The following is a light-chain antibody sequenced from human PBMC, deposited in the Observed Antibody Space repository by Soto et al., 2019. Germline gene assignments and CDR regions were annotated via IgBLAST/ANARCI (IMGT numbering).Light chain of an antibody. CDR1: SSNIGFYT. V-gene: IGLV1-40*01. CDR3: QSYDSSLGGHV. Sequence: QSVLTQPPSASGTPGQRVTISCSGSSSNIGFYTVQWCQQLSGSAPKLLIFGNNKRASGVPDRFSGSKSGTSASLAITGLQAEDEGDYYCQSYDSSLGGHVFGTGTQLTVL. J-gene: IGLJ1*01. CDR2: GNN.